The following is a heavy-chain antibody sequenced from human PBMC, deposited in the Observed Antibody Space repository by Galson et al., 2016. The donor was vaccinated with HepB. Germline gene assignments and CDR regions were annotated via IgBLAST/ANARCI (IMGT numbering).Heavy chain of an antibody. J-gene: IGHJ4*02. CDR3: ASSVGVAGLDY. D-gene: IGHD6-19*01. CDR2: ISYDDGRNK. V-gene: IGHV3-30*03. CDR1: GFSFSHYG. Sequence: SLRLSCAASGFSFSHYGMHWVRQAPGKGLEWVAVISYDDGRNKYYADSVKGRFTISRDNSKNTVYLQMNSLRTEDTAMYYCASSVGVAGLDYWGQGTLVTVSS.